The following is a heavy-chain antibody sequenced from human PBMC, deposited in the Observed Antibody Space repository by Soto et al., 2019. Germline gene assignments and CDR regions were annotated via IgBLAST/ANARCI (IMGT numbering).Heavy chain of an antibody. Sequence: GRSLRLSCAASGFTFSRYSMNWVRHSPGKGLEWVSSISSSSSYIYYADSVKGRFTISRDNAKNSLYLQMNSLRAEDTAVYYCARDRRFLEWLSQYYYYGMDVWGQGTTVTVSS. J-gene: IGHJ6*02. V-gene: IGHV3-21*01. D-gene: IGHD3-3*01. CDR3: ARDRRFLEWLSQYYYYGMDV. CDR1: GFTFSRYS. CDR2: ISSSSSYI.